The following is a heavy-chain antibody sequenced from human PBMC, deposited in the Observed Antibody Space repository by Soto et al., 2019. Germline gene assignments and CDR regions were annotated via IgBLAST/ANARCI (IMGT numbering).Heavy chain of an antibody. CDR2: ISGSGGST. J-gene: IGHJ4*02. D-gene: IGHD1-26*01. Sequence: EVQLLESGGDLVQPGGSLRLSCAASGFTFSSYAMSWVRQAPGKGLEWVSTISGSGGSTYYADSVKGRFNISRDSSKSTLPLQMNSLRGEDTAVYYCARVEEAYLWGQGTLVTVSS. CDR3: ARVEEAYL. CDR1: GFTFSSYA. V-gene: IGHV3-23*01.